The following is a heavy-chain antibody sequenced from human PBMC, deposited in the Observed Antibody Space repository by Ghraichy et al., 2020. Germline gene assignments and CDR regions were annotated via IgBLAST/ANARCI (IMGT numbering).Heavy chain of an antibody. J-gene: IGHJ3*02. CDR3: ARSITMVPDAFDI. D-gene: IGHD3-10*01. CDR2: IYSGGST. V-gene: IGHV3-53*01. Sequence: GGSLRLSCAASGFTVSSNYMSWVRQAPGKGLEWVSVIYSGGSTYYADSVKGRFTISRDNSKNTLYLQMNSLRAEDTAVYYCARSITMVPDAFDIWGQGTMVTVSS. CDR1: GFTVSSNY.